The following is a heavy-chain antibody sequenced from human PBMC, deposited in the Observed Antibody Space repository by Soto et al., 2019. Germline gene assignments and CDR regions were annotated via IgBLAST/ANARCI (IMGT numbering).Heavy chain of an antibody. V-gene: IGHV3-72*01. CDR2: IKNKANSYTT. D-gene: IGHD1-26*01. Sequence: EVQLVESGGGLVQPGGSPRLSCAASGFTFSAHYMDWVRQAPGKGLEWVGRIKNKANSYTTEYAASVEGRFTISREDSQNSLYLQMNSLKTEDTAVYYCARVSLVGPSGGRYFDYWGQGSQVAVSS. J-gene: IGHJ4*02. CDR1: GFTFSAHY. CDR3: ARVSLVGPSGGRYFDY.